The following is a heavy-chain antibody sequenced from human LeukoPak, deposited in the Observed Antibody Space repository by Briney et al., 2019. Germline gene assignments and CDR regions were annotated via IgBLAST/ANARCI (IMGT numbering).Heavy chain of an antibody. CDR3: ARDLVVPAATTGEAYYYYGMDV. D-gene: IGHD2-2*01. CDR2: ISSSSSYI. CDR1: GFTFSSYS. J-gene: IGHJ6*04. Sequence: GGPLRLSCAASGFTFSSYSMNWVRQAPGKGLEWVSSISSSSSYIYYADSVKGRFTISRDNAKNSLYLQMNSLRAEDTAVYYCARDLVVPAATTGEAYYYYGMDVWGKGTTVTVSS. V-gene: IGHV3-21*01.